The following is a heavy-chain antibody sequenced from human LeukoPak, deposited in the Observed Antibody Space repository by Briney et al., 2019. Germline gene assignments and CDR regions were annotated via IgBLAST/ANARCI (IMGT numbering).Heavy chain of an antibody. V-gene: IGHV3-49*04. Sequence: GGSLRLSCTASGFTFGDYAMSWVRQAPGKGLEWVGFIRSKAYGWTTEYAASVKGRFTISRDDSKSIAYLQMNSLKTEDTAVYYCTREAATGYYYGSGDFDYWGQGTLVTVSS. D-gene: IGHD3-10*01. CDR3: TREAATGYYYGSGDFDY. J-gene: IGHJ4*02. CDR1: GFTFGDYA. CDR2: IRSKAYGWTT.